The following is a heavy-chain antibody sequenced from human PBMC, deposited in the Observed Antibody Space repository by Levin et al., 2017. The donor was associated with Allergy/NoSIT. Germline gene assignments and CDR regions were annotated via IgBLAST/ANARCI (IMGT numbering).Heavy chain of an antibody. D-gene: IGHD6-19*01. CDR2: IIISGLGT. CDR3: AKDAIRGSDQPYYFDY. Sequence: GESLKISCAASGFTFNNFAISGVPQAPGKGLEGVSAIIISGLGTNYENSGKGRLTISKDNSKNTMYLQMNSLRAEDTAVYFCAKDAIRGSDQPYYFDYWGQGTLVTASS. V-gene: IGHV3-23*01. CDR1: GFTFNNFA. J-gene: IGHJ4*02.